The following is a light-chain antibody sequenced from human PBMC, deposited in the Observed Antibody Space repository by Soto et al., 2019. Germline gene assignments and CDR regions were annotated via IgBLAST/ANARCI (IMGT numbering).Light chain of an antibody. CDR3: QQRGHLPIFT. J-gene: IGKJ3*01. CDR2: GAS. Sequence: EIVLTQSPGTLSLSPGERATLSCRASQTISSRLAWYQHKPGQAPRLLIYGASNRAPGIPARFSGSGSGTDFTLTITSLEPEDFAVYYCQQRGHLPIFTFGPGTKVDVK. CDR1: QTISSR. V-gene: IGKV3-11*01.